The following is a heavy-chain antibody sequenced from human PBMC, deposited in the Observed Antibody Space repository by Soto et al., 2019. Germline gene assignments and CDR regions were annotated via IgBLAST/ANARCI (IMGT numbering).Heavy chain of an antibody. V-gene: IGHV1-69*13. CDR3: ARDEQSYDILTGPRYPGYYYYGMDV. J-gene: IGHJ6*02. Sequence: SVKVSCKASGGTFSSYAISWVRQAPGQGLEWMGGIIPIFGTANYAQKFQGRVTITADESTSTAYMELSSLRSEDTAVYYCARDEQSYDILTGPRYPGYYYYGMDVWGQGTTVTVSS. CDR1: GGTFSSYA. CDR2: IIPIFGTA. D-gene: IGHD3-9*01.